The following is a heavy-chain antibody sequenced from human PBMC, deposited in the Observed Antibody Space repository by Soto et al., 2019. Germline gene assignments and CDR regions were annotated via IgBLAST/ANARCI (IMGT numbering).Heavy chain of an antibody. CDR2: INHSGST. CDR1: GGSFSGDY. CDR3: ARGRIAAAGRFWFDP. Sequence: QVQLQQWGAGLLKPSETLSRTCAVYGGSFSGDYWSWIRQPPGKGLEWIGEINHSGSTNYNQSIKSLVTISVDTSKNQFSLKLSSVAAADTAVHYCARGRIAAAGRFWFDPWGHGTLVTVSS. V-gene: IGHV4-34*01. J-gene: IGHJ5*02. D-gene: IGHD6-13*01.